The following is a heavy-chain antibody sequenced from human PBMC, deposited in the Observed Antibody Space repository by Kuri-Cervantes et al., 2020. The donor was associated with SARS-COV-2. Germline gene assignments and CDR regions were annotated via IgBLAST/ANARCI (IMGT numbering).Heavy chain of an antibody. V-gene: IGHV3-7*01. CDR1: GSTFSSYW. J-gene: IGHJ3*02. CDR2: IKQDGSEK. CDR3: AILGYCSSTSCAPDAFDI. Sequence: GGSLRLSCAASGSTFSSYWMSWVRQAPGKGLEWVANIKQDGSEKYYVDSVKGRFTISRDNAKNSLYLQMNSLRAEDTAVYYCAILGYCSSTSCAPDAFDIWGQGTMVTVSS. D-gene: IGHD2-2*01.